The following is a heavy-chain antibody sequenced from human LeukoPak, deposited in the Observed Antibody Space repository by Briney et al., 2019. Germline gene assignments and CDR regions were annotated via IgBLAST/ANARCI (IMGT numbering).Heavy chain of an antibody. Sequence: SSDALSLTCAVSGDSISRSDWWAWIRQPPGKGLEWLGNIYYSGRIYHNPSLQTRVIMSVDSSKNRFSLRLDSVTAADTAVYYCAKTRSGTYYGDSFDVWGQGKLVIVSS. CDR3: AKTRSGTYYGDSFDV. V-gene: IGHV4-28*05. CDR1: GDSISRSDW. J-gene: IGHJ3*01. CDR2: IYYSGRI. D-gene: IGHD1-26*01.